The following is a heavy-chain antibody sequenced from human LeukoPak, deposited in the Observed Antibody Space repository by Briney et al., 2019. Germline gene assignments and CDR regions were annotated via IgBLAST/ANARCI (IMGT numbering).Heavy chain of an antibody. CDR3: ASLTTRHYYYYYGMDV. J-gene: IGHJ6*02. CDR2: IIPILGIA. CDR1: GGTFSSYA. Sequence: SVKVSCKASGGTFSSYAISWVRQAPGQGLEWMGRIIPILGIANYAQKFQGRVTITADKSTSTAYMELSSLRSEDTAVYYCASLTTRHYYYYYGMDVWGQGTTVTVSS. D-gene: IGHD3-9*01. V-gene: IGHV1-69*04.